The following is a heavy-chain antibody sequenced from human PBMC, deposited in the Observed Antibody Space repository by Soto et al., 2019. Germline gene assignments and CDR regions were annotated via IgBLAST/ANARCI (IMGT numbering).Heavy chain of an antibody. CDR3: ARGASYTDY. J-gene: IGHJ4*02. CDR1: GGYISSYY. V-gene: IGHV4-59*01. Sequence: PSETLSLTCTVAGGYISSYYWSWIRQPPGKGLEWIGYIYYSGSTNYNPSLKSRVTISVDTSKNQFSLKLSSVTAADTAVYYCARGASYTDYWGQGTLVTVSS. D-gene: IGHD3-16*01. CDR2: IYYSGST.